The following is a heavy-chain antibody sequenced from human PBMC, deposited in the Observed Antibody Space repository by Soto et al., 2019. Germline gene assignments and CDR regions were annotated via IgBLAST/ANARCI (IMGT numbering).Heavy chain of an antibody. D-gene: IGHD6-19*01. Sequence: LSLTCSVSGGSISGSYWSWIRQSPGKGLEWLGYVYYTGSTNYSPSLRSRVSISVDTSKNEFSLRLSSVTAADTSVYFCARSVAVPGAHIDYWGQGTQVTVSS. CDR3: ARSVAVPGAHIDY. CDR2: VYYTGST. CDR1: GGSISGSY. V-gene: IGHV4-59*01. J-gene: IGHJ4*02.